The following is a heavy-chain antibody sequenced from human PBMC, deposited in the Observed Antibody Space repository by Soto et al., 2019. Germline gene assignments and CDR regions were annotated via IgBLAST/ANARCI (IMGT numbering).Heavy chain of an antibody. D-gene: IGHD6-6*01. CDR3: ARDLHIAARQSEYFQH. CDR1: GFTFSSYA. V-gene: IGHV3-30-3*01. J-gene: IGHJ1*01. CDR2: ISYDGSNK. Sequence: QVQLVESGGGVVQPGRSLRLSCAASGFTFSSYAMHWVRQAPGKGLEWVAVISYDGSNKYYADSVKGRFTISRDNSKNXLYLQMNSLRAEDTAVYYCARDLHIAARQSEYFQHWGQGTLVTVSS.